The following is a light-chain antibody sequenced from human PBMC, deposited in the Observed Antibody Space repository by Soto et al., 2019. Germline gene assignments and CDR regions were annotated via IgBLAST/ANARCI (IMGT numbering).Light chain of an antibody. CDR3: QHYNSYSEA. CDR2: KAS. Sequence: DIQMTQSPSTLAGSVGDRVTITCRASQTISSWLAWYQQKPGKAPKLLIYKASTLKSGVASRFSVSVSGTEFTLTISCQQPDDFATYCCQHYNSYSEAFGQGTKVELK. CDR1: QTISSW. V-gene: IGKV1-5*03. J-gene: IGKJ1*01.